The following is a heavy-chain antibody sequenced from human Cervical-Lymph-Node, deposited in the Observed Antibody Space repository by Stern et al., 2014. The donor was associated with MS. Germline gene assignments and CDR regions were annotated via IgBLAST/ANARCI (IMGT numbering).Heavy chain of an antibody. CDR1: GLAFSTYA. Sequence: QVQLVQSGGGVVQPGRSLRLSCAAAGLAFSTYAMHWVRKAPGKGLDWVDVISYDGSNKCYPDSVKGRFTISRDNSKSTLYLQLNSLRAEDTAMYYYARGHYYASGDESAIPNMDVWGQGTTVTVSS. CDR2: ISYDGSNK. D-gene: IGHD3-10*01. V-gene: IGHV3-30*01. J-gene: IGHJ6*02. CDR3: ARGHYYASGDESAIPNMDV.